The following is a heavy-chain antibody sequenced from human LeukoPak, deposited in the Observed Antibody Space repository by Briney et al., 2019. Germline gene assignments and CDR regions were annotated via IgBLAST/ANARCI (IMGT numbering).Heavy chain of an antibody. CDR1: GGSVSTYY. J-gene: IGHJ5*02. Sequence: SETLSLTCTVSGGSVSTYYWSWIRQPPGKGLDWIGYIHYSGNTNYNPSLKSRVIISIDSSKTQFSLKLRSVTAADTAVYYCAKVGTALDGGSWGQGTLVTVSS. V-gene: IGHV4-59*02. CDR2: IHYSGNT. D-gene: IGHD1-7*01. CDR3: AKVGTALDGGS.